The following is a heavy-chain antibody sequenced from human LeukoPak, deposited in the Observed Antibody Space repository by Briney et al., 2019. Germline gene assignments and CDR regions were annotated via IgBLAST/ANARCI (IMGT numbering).Heavy chain of an antibody. D-gene: IGHD2-15*01. V-gene: IGHV4-61*02. Sequence: SQTLSLTCTVSGGSISSGSYYWSWIRQPAGKGLEWIGRIYTSGSTNYNPSLKSRVTISVDTSKNQFSLKLSSVTAADTAVYYCARGYCSGGSCREQNWLDPWGQGTLVTVSS. CDR3: ARGYCSGGSCREQNWLDP. CDR2: IYTSGST. J-gene: IGHJ5*02. CDR1: GGSISSGSYY.